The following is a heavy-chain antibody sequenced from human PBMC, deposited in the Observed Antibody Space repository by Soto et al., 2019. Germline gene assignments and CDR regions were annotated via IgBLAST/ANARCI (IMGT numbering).Heavy chain of an antibody. CDR1: GFSLSTSGVG. J-gene: IGHJ4*02. D-gene: IGHD3-10*01. CDR2: IYWDVDK. V-gene: IGHV2-5*02. Sequence: SGPTLVNPTQTLTLTCTFSGFSLSTSGVGVGWIRQPPGKALEWLALIYWDVDKRYSPSLKSRLTITKDTSKNQVVLTMTNMDPVDTATYYCARLTYYYGSGSYYPAPHFDYWGQGTLVTVSS. CDR3: ARLTYYYGSGSYYPAPHFDY.